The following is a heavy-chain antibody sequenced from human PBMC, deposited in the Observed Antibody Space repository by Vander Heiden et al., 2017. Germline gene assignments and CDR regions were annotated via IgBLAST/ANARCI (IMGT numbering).Heavy chain of an antibody. CDR2: IWYDGSNK. Sequence: QVQLVESGGGVVQPGRSLRLPRAASGFTFSSYDVHWVRQAPGKGLEWVAVIWYDGSNKYYADSVKGRFTISRDNSKNTLYLQMNSLRAEDTAVYYCARAYISSGGSCYSCGADYWGQGTLVTVSS. V-gene: IGHV3-33*01. CDR3: ARAYISSGGSCYSCGADY. D-gene: IGHD2-15*01. J-gene: IGHJ4*02. CDR1: GFTFSSYD.